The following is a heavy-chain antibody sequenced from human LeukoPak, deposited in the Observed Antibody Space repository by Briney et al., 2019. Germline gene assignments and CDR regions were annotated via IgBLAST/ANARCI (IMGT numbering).Heavy chain of an antibody. Sequence: SETLSLTCSVSGGSINSYYWSWLRQPAGKGLEWIGRIYDSGSTKYNPSLKSRVTISVDTSKNQFSLKLSSVTAAETAVYYCAREGRYRYGYNEYHLYMDIWGKGTTVTVSS. V-gene: IGHV4-4*07. J-gene: IGHJ6*03. CDR3: AREGRYRYGYNEYHLYMDI. CDR2: IYDSGST. D-gene: IGHD5-18*01. CDR1: GGSINSYY.